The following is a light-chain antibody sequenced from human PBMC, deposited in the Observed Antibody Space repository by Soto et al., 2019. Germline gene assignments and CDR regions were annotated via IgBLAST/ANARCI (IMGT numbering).Light chain of an antibody. Sequence: EIVLTQSPGTLALSPGDRVTLSCRASQSVGASYLAWYQQKLGQAPRLLIFGASNRATGVAARFIGSGSGTDFTLTITRLEPEDFAVYFCQKYGGPPYTFGQGTKLEIK. CDR2: GAS. V-gene: IGKV3-20*01. J-gene: IGKJ2*01. CDR1: QSVGASY. CDR3: QKYGGPPYT.